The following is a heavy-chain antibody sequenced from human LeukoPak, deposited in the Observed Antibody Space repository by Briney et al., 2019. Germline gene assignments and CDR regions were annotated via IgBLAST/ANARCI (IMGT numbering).Heavy chain of an antibody. CDR2: IYSGGST. J-gene: IGHJ4*02. CDR1: GDSTSSSNYY. V-gene: IGHV3-53*01. CDR3: ARGRFSEYYFDY. Sequence: ETLSLTCTVSGDSTSSSNYYWGWIRQPPGKGLEWVSTIYSGGSTYYADSVKGRFTIPRDNSKNTVYLQMDSLRAEDTADYYCARGRFSEYYFDYWGQGTLVTVSS. D-gene: IGHD3-16*01.